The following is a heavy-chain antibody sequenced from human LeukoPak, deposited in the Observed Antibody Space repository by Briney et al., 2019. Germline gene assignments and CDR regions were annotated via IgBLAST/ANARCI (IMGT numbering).Heavy chain of an antibody. Sequence: SQTLSLTCAISGDSVSSNSDAWNWIRQSPSRGLEWLGRTYYRSKWYNDYAVSVKSRMSINPDTSKNQFSLQLNSVTPEDTAVYYCARLVAGVFDCWGQGTLVTVSS. CDR1: GDSVSSNSDA. CDR2: TYYRSKWYN. J-gene: IGHJ4*02. V-gene: IGHV6-1*01. CDR3: ARLVAGVFDC.